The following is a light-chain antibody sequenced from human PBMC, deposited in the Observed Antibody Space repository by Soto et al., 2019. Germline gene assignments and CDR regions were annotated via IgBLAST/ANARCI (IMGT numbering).Light chain of an antibody. CDR1: SSDVGAYNF. CDR2: NVY. J-gene: IGLJ1*01. V-gene: IGLV2-14*03. Sequence: QSALTQPASVSGSPGQSITISCTGTSSDVGAYNFVSWHQQHPGKAPKLIIYNVYDRPSGISYRFSGPKSGNTASLTISGLQGEDEADYYCSSYTISRTYVFGTGTKLTVL. CDR3: SSYTISRTYV.